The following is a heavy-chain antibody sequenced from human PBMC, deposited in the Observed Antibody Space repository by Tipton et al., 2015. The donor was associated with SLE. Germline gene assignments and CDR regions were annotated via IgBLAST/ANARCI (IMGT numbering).Heavy chain of an antibody. CDR1: GASIRSTTFY. D-gene: IGHD6-19*01. CDR2: ISDSGST. Sequence: TLSLTCTVSGASIRSTTFYWGWIRQPPGKGLEWIGSISDSGSTHYNPSLKSRVTISVGTSKNQLSLKVSSVAAADTAVYYCARELGEQWLERNNWFDPWGQGTLVSVSS. V-gene: IGHV4-39*07. CDR3: ARELGEQWLERNNWFDP. J-gene: IGHJ5*02.